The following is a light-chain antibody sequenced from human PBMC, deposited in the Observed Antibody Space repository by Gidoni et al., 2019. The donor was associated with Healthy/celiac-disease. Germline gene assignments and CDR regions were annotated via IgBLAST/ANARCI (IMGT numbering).Light chain of an antibody. Sequence: DSVFTQSPATLSFTPGDRATLSCRASQSGSSYFARYQQKPGQAPRLLIYDASNRATGITARFSGSGSGTDFTLTISSLEPEDFAVYYGQQRSNWPPARTFGGGTKVEIK. CDR2: DAS. V-gene: IGKV3-11*01. CDR3: QQRSNWPPART. J-gene: IGKJ4*01. CDR1: QSGSSY.